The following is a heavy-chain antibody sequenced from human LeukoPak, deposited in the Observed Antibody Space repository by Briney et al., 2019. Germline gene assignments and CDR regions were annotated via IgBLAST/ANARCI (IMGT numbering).Heavy chain of an antibody. CDR1: GYSFSTYW. CDR2: LYPGDSDT. V-gene: IGHV5-51*07. CDR3: ARSSGSKFYFDY. D-gene: IGHD1-26*01. Sequence: GESLKISCKGPGYSFSTYWIGWVHQMPGKGLEWMGILYPGDSDTRYSPSFQGQVTISADKSINTANLQWSSLKASDTAMYYCARSSGSKFYFDYWGQGTPVTVSS. J-gene: IGHJ4*02.